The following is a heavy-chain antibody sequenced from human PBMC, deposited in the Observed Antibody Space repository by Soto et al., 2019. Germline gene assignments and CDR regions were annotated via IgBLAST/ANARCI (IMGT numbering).Heavy chain of an antibody. CDR1: VDIVSSNSAA. V-gene: IGHV6-1*01. CDR2: TYYRSKWYV. J-gene: IGHJ4*02. D-gene: IGHD6-19*01. Sequence: RSQTLSLTCAISVDIVSSNSAAWNCFRQSTSRGLEWLGRTYYRSKWYVDYAVSLKSRISINPDTSKNQFSLQLNSVTPDDTAIYYCTRALSGSGPDSWGQGTLVTVSS. CDR3: TRALSGSGPDS.